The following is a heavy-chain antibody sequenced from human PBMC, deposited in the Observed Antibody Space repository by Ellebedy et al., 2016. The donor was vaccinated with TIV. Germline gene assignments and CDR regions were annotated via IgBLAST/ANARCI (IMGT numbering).Heavy chain of an antibody. J-gene: IGHJ4*02. D-gene: IGHD3-22*01. CDR3: AKGRGGGSDSSAPRYYFDY. Sequence: PGGSLRLSCAASGFTFSSYWMHWVRQAPGKGPEWVSTISNTGTRTYYAESVEGRFIITRDNSKKTLYLQMNSLRAEDTAVYYCAKGRGGGSDSSAPRYYFDYWGLGTLVTVSS. V-gene: IGHV3-23*01. CDR2: ISNTGTRT. CDR1: GFTFSSYW.